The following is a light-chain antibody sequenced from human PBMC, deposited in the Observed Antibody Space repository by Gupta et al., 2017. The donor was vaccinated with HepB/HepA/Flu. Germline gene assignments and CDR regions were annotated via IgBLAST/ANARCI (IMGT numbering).Light chain of an antibody. Sequence: QLVLTQSPSASASLGASVKLTCTLSSGHTTYAIAWHQQKPEKGPHYLMKLNNDGSHIKGDGIPDRFSGSSSGTERYLIISSLQSEDEADYYCQTWGTGIVVFGGGTKLTVL. CDR2: LNNDGSH. CDR3: QTWGTGIVV. V-gene: IGLV4-69*01. J-gene: IGLJ2*01. CDR1: SGHTTYA.